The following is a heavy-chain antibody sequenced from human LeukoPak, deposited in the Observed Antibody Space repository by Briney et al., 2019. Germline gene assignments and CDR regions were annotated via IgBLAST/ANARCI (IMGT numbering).Heavy chain of an antibody. CDR3: ARDPPSGIGAFDI. Sequence: SETLSLTCTVSGYSISSGYYWGWIRQPPGKGLEWIGSIYYSGNTYYNPSLKSRATISVDTSKNQFSLKLTSVTAADTAVYYCARDPPSGIGAFDIWGQGTMVTVSS. D-gene: IGHD3-10*01. CDR2: IYYSGNT. CDR1: GYSISSGYY. J-gene: IGHJ3*02. V-gene: IGHV4-38-2*02.